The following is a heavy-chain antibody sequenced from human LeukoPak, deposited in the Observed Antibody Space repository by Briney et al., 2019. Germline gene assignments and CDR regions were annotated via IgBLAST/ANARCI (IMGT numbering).Heavy chain of an antibody. V-gene: IGHV4-59*01. Sequence: SETLSLTCTVSGGSISSYYWSWIRQPPGKGLEWIGYIYYSGRTNYNPSLKSRVTILVDTVKIQFSLKLSSVPAADTAVYYCASLLYCGGDCGPWYYYYMDVWGKGTTVTVSS. CDR1: GGSISSYY. J-gene: IGHJ6*03. CDR3: ASLLYCGGDCGPWYYYYMDV. D-gene: IGHD2-21*02. CDR2: IYYSGRT.